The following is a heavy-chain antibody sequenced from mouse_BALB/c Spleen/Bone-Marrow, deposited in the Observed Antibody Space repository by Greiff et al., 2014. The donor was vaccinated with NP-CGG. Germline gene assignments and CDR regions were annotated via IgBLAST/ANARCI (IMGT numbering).Heavy chain of an antibody. CDR3: ARQDYYGSSPHWYFDV. V-gene: IGHV5-9-3*01. CDR1: GFTFSSYA. J-gene: IGHJ1*01. Sequence: EVKVEESGGGLVKPGGSLKLSCVASGFTFSSYAMSWVRQTPEKRLEWVATISSGGSYTCYADSVKGRFTISRDTAKNTLYLQMSSLRSEDTAMYYCARQDYYGSSPHWYFDVWGAGTTVTVSS. D-gene: IGHD1-1*01. CDR2: ISSGGSYT.